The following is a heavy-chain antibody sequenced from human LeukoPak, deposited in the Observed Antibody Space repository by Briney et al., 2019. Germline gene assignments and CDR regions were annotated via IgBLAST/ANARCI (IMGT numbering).Heavy chain of an antibody. J-gene: IGHJ4*02. CDR3: ARTGYSSSWYYSTFDY. D-gene: IGHD6-13*01. V-gene: IGHV4-59*01. CDR1: GGSISSYY. Sequence: PSETLSLTCTVSGGSISSYYWSWIRQPPGKGLEWIGYIYYSGSTNYNPSLKSRVTISVDTSKNQFSLKLSSVTAADTAVYYCARTGYSSSWYYSTFDYWGQGTLVTVSS. CDR2: IYYSGST.